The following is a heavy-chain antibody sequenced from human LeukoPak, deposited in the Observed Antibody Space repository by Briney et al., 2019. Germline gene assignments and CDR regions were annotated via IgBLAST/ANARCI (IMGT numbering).Heavy chain of an antibody. V-gene: IGHV3-48*03. CDR2: ISSSGSTI. J-gene: IGHJ4*02. CDR1: GFTFSSYE. Sequence: PGGSLRLSCAASGFTFSSYEMNWVRQAPGKGLEWVSYISSSGSTIYYADSVKGRFTISRDNAKNSLYLQMNSLRAEDTAVYYCARVDIVATLYSYYFDYWGQGTLVTVSS. D-gene: IGHD5-12*01. CDR3: ARVDIVATLYSYYFDY.